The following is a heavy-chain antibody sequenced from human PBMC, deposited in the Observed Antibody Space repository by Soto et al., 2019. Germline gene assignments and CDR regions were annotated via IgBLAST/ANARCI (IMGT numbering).Heavy chain of an antibody. Sequence: QVQLQESGPGLVKPSETLSLTCTVSGGSISSSYWSWIRQPPGKGLEWIAYISNSGSTDYNPSLRSRVTISVDRSKNQFSLKLSSVTAADTAVYFCAYGSGWYRPFDFWGQGTQVTVSS. J-gene: IGHJ4*02. CDR3: AYGSGWYRPFDF. CDR1: GGSISSSY. CDR2: ISNSGST. V-gene: IGHV4-59*01. D-gene: IGHD6-19*01.